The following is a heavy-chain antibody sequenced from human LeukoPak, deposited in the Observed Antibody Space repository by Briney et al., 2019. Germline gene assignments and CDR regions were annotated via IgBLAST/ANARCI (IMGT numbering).Heavy chain of an antibody. Sequence: GASVKVSCKASGYTFTANYMHWVGQAPGQGFEWMEWLNPNSGGTHFAQKFQGRVTMTRDTSISTAYMEVTNLGSDDTAVYYCAREASDYDRLYFDYWGQGTLVTVSS. D-gene: IGHD5-12*01. CDR1: GYTFTANY. CDR2: LNPNSGGT. J-gene: IGHJ4*02. V-gene: IGHV1-2*02. CDR3: AREASDYDRLYFDY.